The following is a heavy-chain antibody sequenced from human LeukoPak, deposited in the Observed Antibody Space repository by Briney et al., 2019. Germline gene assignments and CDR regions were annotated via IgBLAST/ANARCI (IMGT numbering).Heavy chain of an antibody. D-gene: IGHD3-3*01. J-gene: IGHJ4*02. CDR2: MNPNSGNT. CDR1: GYTFTSYD. Sequence: ASVKVSCKASGYTFTSYDINLVRQATGQGLEWMGWMNPNSGNTGYAQKFQGRVTMTRNTSISTAYMELSSLRSEDTAVYYCARAATIFGVVTLFDYWGQGTLVTVSS. V-gene: IGHV1-8*01. CDR3: ARAATIFGVVTLFDY.